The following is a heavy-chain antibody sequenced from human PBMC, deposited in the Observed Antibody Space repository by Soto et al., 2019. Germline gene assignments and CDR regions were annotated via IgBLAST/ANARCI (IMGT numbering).Heavy chain of an antibody. CDR1: GYTFSSYH. CDR2: ISAYNGNT. Sequence: QVQLVQSGAEVKKPGASVKVSCKASGYTFSSYHISWVRQAPGQGLEWMGWISAYNGNTNYAQKLQGRVTMTTDASTSTAYMELRRLRYNDTAMYYCAGDGPPIDYWCQGTLVTVSS. V-gene: IGHV1-18*01. J-gene: IGHJ4*02. CDR3: AGDGPPIDY.